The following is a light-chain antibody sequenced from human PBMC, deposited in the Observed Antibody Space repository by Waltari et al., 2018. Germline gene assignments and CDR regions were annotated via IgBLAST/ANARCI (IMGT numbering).Light chain of an antibody. CDR2: DAS. CDR3: QQYETLPYT. Sequence: IQMTQSPSSLSASVADRVTITCQASQDITKSLNWYQQKPGKAPSLLIYDASNLEAGVPSRFSGSGSGTYFTFTITSLQPEDIATYYCQQYETLPYTFGQGTKVAIK. V-gene: IGKV1-33*01. CDR1: QDITKS. J-gene: IGKJ2*01.